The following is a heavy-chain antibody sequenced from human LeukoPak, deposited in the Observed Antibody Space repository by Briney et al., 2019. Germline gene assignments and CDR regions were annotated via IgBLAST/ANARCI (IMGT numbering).Heavy chain of an antibody. CDR1: GGTFSSYA. Sequence: ASVKVSCKASGGTFSSYAISWVRQAPGQGLEWMGGIIPIFGTANYAQKFQGRVTITADESTSTAYMELSSLRSEDTAVYYCASTGYSSSWYHLDYWGQGTLVTVSS. CDR2: IIPIFGTA. J-gene: IGHJ4*02. CDR3: ASTGYSSSWYHLDY. V-gene: IGHV1-69*13. D-gene: IGHD6-13*01.